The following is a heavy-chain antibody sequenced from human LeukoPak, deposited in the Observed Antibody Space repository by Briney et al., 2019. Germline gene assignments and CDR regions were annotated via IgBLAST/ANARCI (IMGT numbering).Heavy chain of an antibody. V-gene: IGHV3-43D*04. D-gene: IGHD5-12*01. CDR2: ISWDGGST. J-gene: IGHJ6*04. Sequence: GGSLRLSCAASGFTFDDYAMHWVRQAPGKGLEWDSLISWDGGSTYYADSVKGRFTISRDNSKNSLYLQMNSLRAEDTALYYCAKDSRGGYPTALGGMDVWGKGTTVTVSS. CDR1: GFTFDDYA. CDR3: AKDSRGGYPTALGGMDV.